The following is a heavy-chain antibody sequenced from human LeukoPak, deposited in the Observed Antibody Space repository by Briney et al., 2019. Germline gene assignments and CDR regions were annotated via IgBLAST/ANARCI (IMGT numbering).Heavy chain of an antibody. V-gene: IGHV3-73*01. D-gene: IGHD1-14*01. CDR3: TSPYTSGDY. Sequence: PGGSLRLSCAASAFTLIVFAMRWVRHASGRGLEWVVRIRSKANSYATAYAASVKVRFTIYRDDSKNTAYLQMNSLKTEDTAVYYYTSPYTSGDYWGQGTLVTVSS. CDR1: AFTLIVFA. J-gene: IGHJ4*02. CDR2: IRSKANSYAT.